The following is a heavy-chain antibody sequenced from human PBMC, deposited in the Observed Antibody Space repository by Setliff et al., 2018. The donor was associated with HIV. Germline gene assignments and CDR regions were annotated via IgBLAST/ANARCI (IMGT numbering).Heavy chain of an antibody. CDR3: ARVVYGGDSLGRYFQR. D-gene: IGHD2-21*01. J-gene: IGHJ1*01. Sequence: LSLTCTVSGNSVSSGGYFWSWIRQHPGKGLEWIGYIYHTGSTYYNPSLQSRVSISIDTFKNQFSLRLTSVTAADTAVYYCARVVYGGDSLGRYFQRWGQGTLVTVSS. CDR1: GNSVSSGGYF. CDR2: IYHTGST. V-gene: IGHV4-31*03.